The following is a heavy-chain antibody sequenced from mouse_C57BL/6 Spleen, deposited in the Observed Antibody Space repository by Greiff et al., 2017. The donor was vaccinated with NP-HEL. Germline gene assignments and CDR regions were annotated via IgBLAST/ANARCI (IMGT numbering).Heavy chain of an antibody. CDR2: IYPGSGST. Sequence: QVQLQQPGAELVKPGASVKMSCKASGYTFTSYWITWVKQRPGQGLEWIGDIYPGSGSTNYNEKFKSKATLTVDTSSSTAYMQLSSLTSEDSAVYYCARYGGYYPWFAYWGQGTLVTVSA. V-gene: IGHV1-55*01. D-gene: IGHD2-3*01. CDR1: GYTFTSYW. J-gene: IGHJ3*01. CDR3: ARYGGYYPWFAY.